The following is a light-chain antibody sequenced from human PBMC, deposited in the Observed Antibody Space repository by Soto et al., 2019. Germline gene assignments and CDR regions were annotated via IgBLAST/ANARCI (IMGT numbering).Light chain of an antibody. V-gene: IGKV2-29*03. CDR2: KAS. CDR1: HILLHSDGKTY. CDR3: QQYHSYPWA. J-gene: IGKJ1*01. Sequence: DIVMTQTPLSLSVTPGQPSCISCNSSHILLHSDGKTYLYWYMQTPGKAPKVXSYKASSLESGVPSRFSGSGSGTEFTLTISSLKPDDFETYYCQQYHSYPWAFGQGTKVDIK.